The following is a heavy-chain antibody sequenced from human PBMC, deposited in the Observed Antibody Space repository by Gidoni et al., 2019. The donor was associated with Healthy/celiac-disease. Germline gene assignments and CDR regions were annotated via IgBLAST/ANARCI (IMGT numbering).Heavy chain of an antibody. Sequence: EVPLVESGGGLVKPGGSLRLSCAASGFTFSNAWLNWGSQAPGKGVEWVGRIKSKTDGETTDDAAPVNGRFTISRDDSKNTLYLQMNSLKTEDTAVYYCTTDDSVVTAHDYWGQGTLVTVSS. CDR1: GFTFSNAW. J-gene: IGHJ4*02. CDR2: IKSKTDGETT. V-gene: IGHV3-15*07. CDR3: TTDDSVVTAHDY. D-gene: IGHD2-15*01.